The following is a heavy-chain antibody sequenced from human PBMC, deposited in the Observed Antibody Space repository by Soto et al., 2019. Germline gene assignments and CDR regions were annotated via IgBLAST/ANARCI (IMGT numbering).Heavy chain of an antibody. V-gene: IGHV3-48*02. CDR3: AREPIIRSTYGMDV. D-gene: IGHD3-3*01. Sequence: EVQLVESGGGLVQPGGSLRLSCAASGFTVSSYHMNWVRQAPGKGLEWISYISSSSSTIFYADSVKGRFTISRDNAKNSLHLQMSSLRDEDTAVYYCAREPIIRSTYGMDVWGQGTTVTVSS. CDR1: GFTVSSYH. CDR2: ISSSSSTI. J-gene: IGHJ6*02.